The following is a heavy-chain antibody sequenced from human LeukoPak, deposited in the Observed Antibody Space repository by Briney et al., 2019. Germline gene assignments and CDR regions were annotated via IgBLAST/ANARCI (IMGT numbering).Heavy chain of an antibody. CDR1: GGSFSGYY. V-gene: IGHV4-59*01. D-gene: IGHD6-13*01. CDR2: IYYSGST. CDR3: ARVHTTRLRYSSSWYYMDV. J-gene: IGHJ6*03. Sequence: SETLSLTCAVYGGSFSGYYWSWIRQPPGKGLEWIGYIYYSGSTNYNPSLKSRVTISVDTSKNQFSLKLSSVTAADTAVYYCARVHTTRLRYSSSWYYMDVWGKGTTVTISS.